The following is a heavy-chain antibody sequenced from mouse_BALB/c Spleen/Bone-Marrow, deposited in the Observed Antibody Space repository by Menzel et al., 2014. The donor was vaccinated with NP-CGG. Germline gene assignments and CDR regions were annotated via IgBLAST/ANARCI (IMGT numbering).Heavy chain of an antibody. Sequence: EVQLVGSGGNLVKPGGSLKLSCAASGFTFSDYYMYWVRQTPEKRLEWVATISDGGSYTYYPDSVKGRFTISRDNAKNSLYLQMNSLKSEDSAMYYCARGGAHYYGRGFTYWGQGTLVTVSA. CDR3: ARGGAHYYGRGFTY. CDR1: GFTFSDYY. D-gene: IGHD1-2*01. CDR2: ISDGGSYT. V-gene: IGHV5-4*02. J-gene: IGHJ3*01.